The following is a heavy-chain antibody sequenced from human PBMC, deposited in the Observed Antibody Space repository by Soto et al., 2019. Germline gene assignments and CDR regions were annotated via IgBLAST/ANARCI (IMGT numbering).Heavy chain of an antibody. V-gene: IGHV4-34*01. Sequence: SETLSLTCAVYGGSFSGYYWSWIRQPPGKGLEWIGEINHSGSTNYNPSLKSRVTISVDTSKNRFSLKLSSVTAADTVVYYCARVRVVVVPAAPGIASGMDVWGQGTTVTVSS. J-gene: IGHJ6*02. CDR1: GGSFSGYY. CDR3: ARVRVVVVPAAPGIASGMDV. CDR2: INHSGST. D-gene: IGHD2-2*01.